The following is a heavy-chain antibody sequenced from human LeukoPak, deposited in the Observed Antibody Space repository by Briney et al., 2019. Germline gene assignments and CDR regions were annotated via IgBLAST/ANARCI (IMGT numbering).Heavy chain of an antibody. CDR2: INWSGVIT. D-gene: IGHD2-15*01. J-gene: IGHJ4*02. Sequence: GGSLRLSCAASGFTFSSYGMHWVRQVPGKGLEWVSGINWSGVITDYADSVRGRFTISRDNAKSSLYLQMNSLRAEDTALYYCARDQGQGVDFFDFWGQGVLVTVSS. CDR1: GFTFSSYG. CDR3: ARDQGQGVDFFDF. V-gene: IGHV3-20*04.